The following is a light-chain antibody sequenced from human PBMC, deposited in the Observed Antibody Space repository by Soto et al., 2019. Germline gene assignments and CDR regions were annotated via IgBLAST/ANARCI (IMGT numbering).Light chain of an antibody. J-gene: IGLJ3*02. CDR2: EVT. CDR3: SSYAASNNFYFV. V-gene: IGLV2-8*01. Sequence: QSVLTPPPSASGSTGQSVTISCTGTSSDVGGYNYVSWYQQYPGRAPKLMIYEVTKRPSGVPDRFSGSKSGNTASLTVSGLQAEDEADYYCSSYAASNNFYFVFGGGTKVTVL. CDR1: SSDVGGYNY.